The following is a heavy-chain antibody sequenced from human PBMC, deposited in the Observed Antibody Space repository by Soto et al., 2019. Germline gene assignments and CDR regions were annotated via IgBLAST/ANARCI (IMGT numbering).Heavy chain of an antibody. V-gene: IGHV3-33*01. J-gene: IGHJ4*02. CDR1: GFTFSSYG. CDR2: IWYDGSNK. Sequence: GESLKISCAASGFTFSSYGMHWVRQAPGKGLEWVAVIWYDGSNKYYADSVKGRFTISRDNSKNTLYLQMNSLRAEDTAVYYCARDEYDFWSGYYHQLPDYWGQGTLVTVSS. CDR3: ARDEYDFWSGYYHQLPDY. D-gene: IGHD3-3*01.